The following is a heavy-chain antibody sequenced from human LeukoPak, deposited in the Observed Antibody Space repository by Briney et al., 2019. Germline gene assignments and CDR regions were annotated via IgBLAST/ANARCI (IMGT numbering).Heavy chain of an antibody. Sequence: SQTLSLTCTVSGGSISTGSYYWSWIRQPAGKGLEWIGRIYTSGSTNYNPSLKSRVTISVDTSKNQFSLKLSSVTAADTAVYYCARYYRGTTSFDYWGQGTLVTVSS. V-gene: IGHV4-61*02. CDR3: ARYYRGTTSFDY. D-gene: IGHD1-1*01. CDR2: IYTSGST. J-gene: IGHJ4*02. CDR1: GGSISTGSYY.